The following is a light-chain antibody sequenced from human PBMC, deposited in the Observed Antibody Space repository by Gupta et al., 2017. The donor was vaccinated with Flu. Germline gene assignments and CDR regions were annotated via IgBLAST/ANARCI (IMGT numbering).Light chain of an antibody. CDR3: SSYTSTNTWV. Sequence: QSALPQPASISGSPGQSITISCTGTSSHIATYNYVSWYQHHPVKAPKLLIYEVSNRPSGVSNRFSGSKSGNTASLTISGLQAEDEADYYCSSYTSTNTWVFGGGTKLTVI. J-gene: IGLJ3*02. CDR1: SSHIATYNY. CDR2: EVS. V-gene: IGLV2-14*01.